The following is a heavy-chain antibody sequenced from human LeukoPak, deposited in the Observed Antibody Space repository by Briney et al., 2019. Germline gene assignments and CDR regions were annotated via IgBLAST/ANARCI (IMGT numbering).Heavy chain of an antibody. D-gene: IGHD2-2*01. Sequence: SVKVSCKASGGTFSSYAISWVRQAPGQGLEWMGGIIPIFGTANYAQKFQGRVTITADESTSTAYMELSSLRSEDTAVYYCARDRWDIVVVPAAGYYYYYMDVWGKGTTVTVSS. V-gene: IGHV1-69*13. J-gene: IGHJ6*03. CDR3: ARDRWDIVVVPAAGYYYYYMDV. CDR1: GGTFSSYA. CDR2: IIPIFGTA.